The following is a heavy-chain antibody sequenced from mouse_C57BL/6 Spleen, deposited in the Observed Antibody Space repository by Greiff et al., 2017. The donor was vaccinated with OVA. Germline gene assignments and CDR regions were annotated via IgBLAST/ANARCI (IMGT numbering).Heavy chain of an antibody. CDR3: ARYGTLDY. CDR1: GYTFTSYW. Sequence: VQLQQPGAELVRPGSSVKLSCKASGYTFTSYWMHWVKQRPIQGLEWIGNIDPSDSATHYNQKFKGKATLTVDKSSSTAYMQLSSLTSEDSAVYYCARYGTLDYWGQGTTLTVSS. V-gene: IGHV1-52*01. CDR2: IDPSDSAT. D-gene: IGHD2-1*01. J-gene: IGHJ2*01.